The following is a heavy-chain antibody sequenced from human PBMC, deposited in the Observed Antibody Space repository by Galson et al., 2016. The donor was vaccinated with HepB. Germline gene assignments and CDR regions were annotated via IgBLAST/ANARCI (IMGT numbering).Heavy chain of an antibody. CDR2: ISRSSSTI. V-gene: IGHV3-48*04. CDR3: ARVGGYGARASY. Sequence: SLRLSCAASGFTFSAFAMTWVRQAPGKGLEWVSYISRSSSTINYADSVKGRFTIYRDNAKNSLYLQMDSLRAEDTAVYYCARVGGYGARASYWGQGTLVTVSS. D-gene: IGHD4-17*01. J-gene: IGHJ4*02. CDR1: GFTFSAFA.